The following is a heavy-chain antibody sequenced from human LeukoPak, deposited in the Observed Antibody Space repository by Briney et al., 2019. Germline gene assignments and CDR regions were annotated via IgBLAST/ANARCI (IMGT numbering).Heavy chain of an antibody. Sequence: ASGPTLVNPTQTLPLTCTFTGFSVTTNGVGVGWIRQPPGKALEWLALIYWDDDKRYSPSLKSRLSITKDTSKNQVVLTMTNMDPVDTATYYCAHRHQQAAAATFDYWGQGTLVTVSS. J-gene: IGHJ4*02. CDR1: GFSVTTNGVG. CDR3: AHRHQQAAAATFDY. CDR2: IYWDDDK. V-gene: IGHV2-5*02. D-gene: IGHD6-13*01.